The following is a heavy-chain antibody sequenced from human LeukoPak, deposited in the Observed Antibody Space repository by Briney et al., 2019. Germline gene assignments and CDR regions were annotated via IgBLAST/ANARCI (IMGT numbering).Heavy chain of an antibody. CDR2: VSSSGSDI. Sequence: PGGSLRLSCAASGFTFSNYEMHWVRQAPGKGLEWVSYVSSSGSDIYYADSVKGRFTISRDNAKNSLYLHMNSLRAEDTAVYYCARKTWIYYYDSSGLDYWGQGTLVTVSS. J-gene: IGHJ4*02. V-gene: IGHV3-48*03. D-gene: IGHD3-22*01. CDR1: GFTFSNYE. CDR3: ARKTWIYYYDSSGLDY.